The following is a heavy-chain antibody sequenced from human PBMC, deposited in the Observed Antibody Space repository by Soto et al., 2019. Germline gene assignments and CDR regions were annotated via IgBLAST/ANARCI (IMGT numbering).Heavy chain of an antibody. J-gene: IGHJ4*02. CDR3: AKVSENYNSGGSTLYYFYY. CDR1: GFTFSNHA. V-gene: IGHV3-23*01. CDR2: ISGSGVGT. Sequence: EVQLLESGGGLVQPGGSLRLSCPASGFTFSNHAMNWVRQAPGKGLEWVSHISGSGVGTYYADSVKGRFTISRDNSKNTLYLQMDSLRAEDTAVYYCAKVSENYNSGGSTLYYFYYWGQGTLVTVSS. D-gene: IGHD3-22*01.